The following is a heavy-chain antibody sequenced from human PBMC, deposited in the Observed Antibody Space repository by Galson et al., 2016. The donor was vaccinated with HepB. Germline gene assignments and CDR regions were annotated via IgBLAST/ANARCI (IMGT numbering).Heavy chain of an antibody. Sequence: SLRLSCAASGFTFSSYSMHWVRQAPGKGLEWVSSISHSSSYMPYADAVKGRFTISRDNAKNSLYLQMNSLGAEDTAVYFCARDRGGGAPKLVIFDYWGQGTMVTVAS. CDR2: ISHSSSYM. V-gene: IGHV3-21*01. J-gene: IGHJ3*01. CDR3: ARDRGGGAPKLVIFDY. D-gene: IGHD3-16*01. CDR1: GFTFSSYS.